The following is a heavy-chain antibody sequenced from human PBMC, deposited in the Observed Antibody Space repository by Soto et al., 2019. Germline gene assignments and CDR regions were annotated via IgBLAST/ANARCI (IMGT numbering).Heavy chain of an antibody. V-gene: IGHV3-74*01. D-gene: IGHD5-12*01. CDR2: IDSDGTKT. CDR1: GFTFNTYW. CDR3: ATVATNSYNWLDP. J-gene: IGHJ5*02. Sequence: GGSLRLSCAGSGFTFNTYWMHWVRQAPGKGLVWVSRIDSDGTKTSYADSVKGRFTISRDNAKNTVYLQMNSLRAEDTAVYYCATVATNSYNWLDPWGQGTLVTVS.